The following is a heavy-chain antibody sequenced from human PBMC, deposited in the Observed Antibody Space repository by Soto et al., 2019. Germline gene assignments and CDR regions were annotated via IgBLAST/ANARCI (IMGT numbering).Heavy chain of an antibody. J-gene: IGHJ6*02. Sequence: GGSLRLSCAASGFTFSNAWMHWVRQAPGKGLEWVGRIKSKSDGGTTDYAAPVKGRFTISRDDSKNTLYLQMNSLQTEDTAVYYCTHAPGRRGYYGLDVWGQGTTVTVSS. CDR1: GFTFSNAW. D-gene: IGHD3-10*01. V-gene: IGHV3-15*07. CDR2: IKSKSDGGTT. CDR3: THAPGRRGYYGLDV.